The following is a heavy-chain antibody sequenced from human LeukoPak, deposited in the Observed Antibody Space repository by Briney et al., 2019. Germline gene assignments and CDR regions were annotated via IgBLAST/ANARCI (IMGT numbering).Heavy chain of an antibody. CDR1: GYAFTTNW. CDR3: ARPGYSGSLEY. D-gene: IGHD1-26*01. CDR2: IYPADSDT. Sequence: GESLKISCKGSGYAFTTNWIGWVRQMPGKGLEWMGIIYPADSDTRYSPSFQGQVTISADKSISTAYLQWNSLKASDTAMYYCARPGYSGSLEYWGQGTLVTVSS. J-gene: IGHJ4*02. V-gene: IGHV5-51*01.